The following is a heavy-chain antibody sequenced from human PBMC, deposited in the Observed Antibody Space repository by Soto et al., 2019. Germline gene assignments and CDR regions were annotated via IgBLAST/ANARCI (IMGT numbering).Heavy chain of an antibody. D-gene: IGHD4-17*01. Sequence: SETLSLTCAVSGGSIISGSYSWSWIRQPPGKGLEWIGYIYHSGSTYYNPSLKSRVTISVDRSNNQFSLNLSSVPAADTAMSHSARFYRDYRNSFGPWRQGTLVTV. CDR2: IYHSGST. J-gene: IGHJ5*02. V-gene: IGHV4-30-2*01. CDR3: ARFYRDYRNSFGP. CDR1: GGSIISGSYS.